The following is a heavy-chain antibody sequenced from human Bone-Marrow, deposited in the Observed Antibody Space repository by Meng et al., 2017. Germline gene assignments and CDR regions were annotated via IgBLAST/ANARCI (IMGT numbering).Heavy chain of an antibody. CDR2: IIPIFGTA. Sequence: SVKVSCKASGGTFSSYAISWVRQAPGQGLEWMGGIIPIFGTANYAQKFQGRVTMTTDESTSTVYMELSSLRSEDTAVYYCARECGNGIYTGYYYGIDFWGQGTPVTVSS. CDR3: ARECGNGIYTGYYYGIDF. CDR1: GGTFSSYA. V-gene: IGHV1-69*05. J-gene: IGHJ6*02. D-gene: IGHD3-9*01.